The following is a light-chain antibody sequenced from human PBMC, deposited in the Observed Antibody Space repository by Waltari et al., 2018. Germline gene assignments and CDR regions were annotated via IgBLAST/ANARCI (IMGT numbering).Light chain of an antibody. V-gene: IGLV3-10*01. CDR1: ALPTKF. J-gene: IGLJ3*02. CDR2: EDT. CDR3: FSTDSTAAHRV. Sequence: SYELTQPPSVSVSPGQTARISCSGDALPTKFAYWYQQKSGQAPVLIIYEDTKRPSGIPVRFSGSSSGTVATLPVSGAQVDDEADYYCFSTDSTAAHRVFGGGTKLTVL.